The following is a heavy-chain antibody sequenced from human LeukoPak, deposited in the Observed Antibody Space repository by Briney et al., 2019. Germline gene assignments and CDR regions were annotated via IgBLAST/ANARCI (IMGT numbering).Heavy chain of an antibody. Sequence: PGGSLRLSCAASGFAFSSYEMNWVRQAPGKGLEWVSYISSSGSTIYYADSVKGRFTTSRDNAKNSLYLQMNSLRAEDTAVYYCARAAIAAAGGIDYWGQGTLVTVSS. CDR1: GFAFSSYE. CDR3: ARAAIAAAGGIDY. V-gene: IGHV3-48*03. J-gene: IGHJ4*02. D-gene: IGHD6-13*01. CDR2: ISSSGSTI.